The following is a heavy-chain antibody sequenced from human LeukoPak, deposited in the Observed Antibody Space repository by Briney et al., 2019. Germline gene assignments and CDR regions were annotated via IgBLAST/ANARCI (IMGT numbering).Heavy chain of an antibody. V-gene: IGHV4-59*01. CDR2: IYYSGST. CDR1: GGSISSYY. Sequence: PSETLSFTCTVSGGSISSYYWSWIRQPPGKGLEWIGYIYYSGSTNYNPSLKSRVTISVDTSKNQFSLKLSSVTAADTAVYYCARDAFDIWGQGTMVTVSS. J-gene: IGHJ3*02. CDR3: ARDAFDI.